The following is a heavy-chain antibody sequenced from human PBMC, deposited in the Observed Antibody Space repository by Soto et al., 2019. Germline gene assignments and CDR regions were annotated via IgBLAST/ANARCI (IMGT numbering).Heavy chain of an antibody. CDR3: ARMESFGSLNWSDP. Sequence: RASVKVSCKASGYTFTNNDVSWVRQATGQGLEWMGWMNPGSGDTGYAQKFQGRVTMTRDISIATAYMELNSLTSEDTAIYYCARMESFGSLNWSDPRGKGTLVTVSS. D-gene: IGHD5-18*01. J-gene: IGHJ5*02. CDR2: MNPGSGDT. CDR1: GYTFTNND. V-gene: IGHV1-8*02.